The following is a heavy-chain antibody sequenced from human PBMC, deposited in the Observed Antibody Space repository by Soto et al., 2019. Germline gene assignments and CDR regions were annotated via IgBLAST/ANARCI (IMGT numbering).Heavy chain of an antibody. Sequence: EVQLVESGGGLVQPGGSLRLSCAASGFTVSSNYMSWVRQAPGRGLEWVSVTYPGGTTHYADSVKGRFTISRDNSKNTMDLQMNSLRADDTAMYYCTREFRTSGSRDAVDIWGQGTLVTVSS. CDR3: TREFRTSGSRDAVDI. J-gene: IGHJ3*02. CDR2: TYPGGTT. V-gene: IGHV3-66*01. CDR1: GFTVSSNY. D-gene: IGHD1-26*01.